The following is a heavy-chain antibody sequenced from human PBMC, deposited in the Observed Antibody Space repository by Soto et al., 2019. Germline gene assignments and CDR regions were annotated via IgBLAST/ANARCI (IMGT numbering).Heavy chain of an antibody. Sequence: ASVKVSCKASGYSFSTHAMHWVRQAPGQGLEWVGWINSVNDHTIYSEKFQGRVTITSDTSATTAYMELSSLTSEDTAVYYCARDRRSLYYDGSGLDYWGQGTLVTVSS. CDR2: INSVNDHT. V-gene: IGHV1-3*01. J-gene: IGHJ4*02. D-gene: IGHD3-22*01. CDR1: GYSFSTHA. CDR3: ARDRRSLYYDGSGLDY.